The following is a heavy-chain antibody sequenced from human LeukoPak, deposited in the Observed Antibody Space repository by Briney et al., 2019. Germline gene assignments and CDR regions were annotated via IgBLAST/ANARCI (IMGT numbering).Heavy chain of an antibody. D-gene: IGHD1-26*01. Sequence: GGSLRLSCVASGFAFSTYWMTWVRQAPGTGLEWVANINQDGRHRYFVNSVEGRFSISRDNAKNSLYLQIDSLRADDTAVYYCARGGRGWFDPWGQGTLVTVSS. CDR1: GFAFSTYW. CDR3: ARGGRGWFDP. CDR2: INQDGRHR. V-gene: IGHV3-7*01. J-gene: IGHJ5*02.